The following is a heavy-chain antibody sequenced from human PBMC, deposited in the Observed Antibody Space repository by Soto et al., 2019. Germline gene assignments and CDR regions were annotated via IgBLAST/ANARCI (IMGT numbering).Heavy chain of an antibody. J-gene: IGHJ6*02. V-gene: IGHV1-69*13. Sequence: GASVKVSCKASGGTFSSYAISWVRQAPGQGLEWMGGIIPIFGTANYAQKFQGRVTITADESTSTAYMELSSLRSEDTAAYYCASKGVYYDILTGYYPYYYYGMDVWGQGTTVTVSS. CDR2: IIPIFGTA. CDR3: ASKGVYYDILTGYYPYYYYGMDV. D-gene: IGHD3-9*01. CDR1: GGTFSSYA.